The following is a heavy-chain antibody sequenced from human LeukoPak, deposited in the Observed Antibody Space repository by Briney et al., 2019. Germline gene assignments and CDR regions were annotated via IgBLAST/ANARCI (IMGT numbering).Heavy chain of an antibody. Sequence: SVKVSCKASGYTFTGYYMHWVRQAPGQGLEWMGWIDPNSGGTNYAQKFQGRVTMTRDTSISTAYMELSRLRSDDTAVYYYARDSGIAVAGTSFDYWGQGTLVTVSS. J-gene: IGHJ4*02. CDR1: GYTFTGYY. D-gene: IGHD6-19*01. CDR2: IDPNSGGT. V-gene: IGHV1-2*02. CDR3: ARDSGIAVAGTSFDY.